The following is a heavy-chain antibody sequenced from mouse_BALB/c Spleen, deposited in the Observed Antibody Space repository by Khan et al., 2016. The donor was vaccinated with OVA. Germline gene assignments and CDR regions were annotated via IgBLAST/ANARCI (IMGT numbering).Heavy chain of an antibody. CDR3: ARDTTATPY. CDR1: GFSLTSYG. D-gene: IGHD1-2*01. CDR2: IWAGGST. J-gene: IGHJ3*01. V-gene: IGHV2-9*02. Sequence: VQLQESGPGLVAPSQSLSITCTVSGFSLTSYGVHWVRQSPGKGLEWLGIIWAGGSTYYNSALMSRLSISKDNSKSQVFIKMNSLQTDNTAMYYCARDTTATPYWGQGTLVTVSA.